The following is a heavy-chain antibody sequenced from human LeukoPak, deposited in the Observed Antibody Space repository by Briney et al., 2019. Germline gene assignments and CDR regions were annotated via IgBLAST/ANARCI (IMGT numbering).Heavy chain of an antibody. J-gene: IGHJ4*02. CDR2: IYISGST. CDR1: GGSISSYY. D-gene: IGHD3-22*01. V-gene: IGHV4-4*07. CDR3: ATLNYYDSSGYYGFGY. Sequence: SETLSLTCTVSGGSISSYYWSWIRQPAGKGLEWIGRIYISGSTNYNPSLKSRVTMSVDTSKNQFSLKLRSVTAADTAVYYCATLNYYDSSGYYGFGYWGQGTLVTVSS.